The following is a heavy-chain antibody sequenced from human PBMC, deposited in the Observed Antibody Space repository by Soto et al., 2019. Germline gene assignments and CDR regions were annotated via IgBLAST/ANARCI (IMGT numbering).Heavy chain of an antibody. CDR1: GFTFSNYG. D-gene: IGHD2-21*01. CDR3: AKEMIASTLADFLDY. Sequence: EVQLLESGGGLIQPGGSLRLSCEASGFTFSNYGMTWVRLAPGKGLEWVSTISGSGGRTFYADTVKGRFTISRDNSKNTLYLQMKSLRAEDTAVYYCAKEMIASTLADFLDYWGQGTLVTVSS. J-gene: IGHJ4*02. CDR2: ISGSGGRT. V-gene: IGHV3-23*01.